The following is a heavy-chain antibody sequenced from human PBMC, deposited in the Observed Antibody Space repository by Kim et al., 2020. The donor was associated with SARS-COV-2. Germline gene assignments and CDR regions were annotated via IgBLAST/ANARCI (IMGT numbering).Heavy chain of an antibody. CDR3: TTDPAYSSGWSLDY. D-gene: IGHD6-19*01. J-gene: IGHJ4*02. CDR1: GFTFSNAW. CDR2: IKSKTDGGTT. Sequence: GGSLRLSCAASGFTFSNAWMSWVRQAPGKGLEWVGRIKSKTDGGTTDYAAPVKGRFTISRDDSKNTLYLQMNSLKTEDTAVYYSTTDPAYSSGWSLDYWGQGTLVTVSS. V-gene: IGHV3-15*01.